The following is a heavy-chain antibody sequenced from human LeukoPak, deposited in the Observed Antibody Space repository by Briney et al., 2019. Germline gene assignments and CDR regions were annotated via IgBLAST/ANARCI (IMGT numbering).Heavy chain of an antibody. J-gene: IGHJ3*02. D-gene: IGHD1-26*01. V-gene: IGHV1-18*01. CDR3: ASNPVGATRTDAFDI. CDR2: TSTYNDKT. Sequence: ASVKVSCKASGYTFTMNGISWVRQAPGQGLEWMGWTSTYNDKTNYAQRLQGRVTMTTDTSTSTAYMELRSLRSEDTAVYYCASNPVGATRTDAFDIWGQGTMVTVSS. CDR1: GYTFTMNG.